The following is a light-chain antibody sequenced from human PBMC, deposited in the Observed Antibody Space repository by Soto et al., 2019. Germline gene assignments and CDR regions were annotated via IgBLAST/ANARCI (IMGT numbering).Light chain of an antibody. J-gene: IGLJ2*01. CDR3: AAWDDSLNGVV. V-gene: IGLV1-44*01. Sequence: QSVLTQPPSASGTPVHRVTISCSGSSSNIGSHTVHWFRQVPGTAPKLLIYTNNQRPSGVPDRFSGSKSGTSVSLAISGLQSEDEADYYCAAWDDSLNGVVFGGGTKLTVL. CDR1: SSNIGSHT. CDR2: TNN.